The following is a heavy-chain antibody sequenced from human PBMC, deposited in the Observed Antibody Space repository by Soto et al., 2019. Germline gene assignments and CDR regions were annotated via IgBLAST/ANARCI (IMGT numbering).Heavy chain of an antibody. CDR2: FDPEDGET. V-gene: IGHV1-24*01. J-gene: IGHJ5*02. D-gene: IGHD3-3*01. Sequence: ASVKVSCKVSGYTLAELSMHWVRQAPGKGLEWMGGFDPEDGETIYAQKFQGRVTMTEDTSTDTAYMELSSLRSEDTAVYYCATAPRGTIFGVVIRNWFDPWGQGTLVTVSS. CDR1: GYTLAELS. CDR3: ATAPRGTIFGVVIRNWFDP.